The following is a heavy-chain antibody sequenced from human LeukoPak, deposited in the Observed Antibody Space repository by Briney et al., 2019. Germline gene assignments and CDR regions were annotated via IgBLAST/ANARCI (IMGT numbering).Heavy chain of an antibody. D-gene: IGHD3-3*01. CDR3: ARDAPIFGVVIYYYYMDV. CDR1: GFTFSSYN. CDR2: ISSSSSYI. V-gene: IGHV3-21*01. Sequence: GGSLRLSCAASGFTFSSYNMNWVRQAPGKGLEWVSSISSSSSYIYYADSVKGRFTISRDNAKNSLYLQMNSLRAEDTAVYYCARDAPIFGVVIYYYYMDVWGKGTTVTVSS. J-gene: IGHJ6*03.